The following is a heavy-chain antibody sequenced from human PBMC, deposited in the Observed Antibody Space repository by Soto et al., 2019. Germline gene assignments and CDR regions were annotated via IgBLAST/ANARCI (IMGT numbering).Heavy chain of an antibody. CDR2: INHSGSP. CDR3: ARGRAYDFWRGYYFFDY. CDR1: GGSFRGYY. J-gene: IGHJ4*02. V-gene: IGHV4-34*01. Sequence: QVQLQQWGAGLLKPSETLSLTCAVYGGSFRGYYWSWIRQPPGKGLEWIGEINHSGSPNYNPSLKSRVTRSVDTSNTRCSLKLSSVTAADTAVYYCARGRAYDFWRGYYFFDYWGQGSLVTVSS. D-gene: IGHD3-3*01.